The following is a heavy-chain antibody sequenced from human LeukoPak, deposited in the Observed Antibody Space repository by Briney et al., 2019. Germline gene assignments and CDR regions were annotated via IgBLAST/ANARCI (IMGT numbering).Heavy chain of an antibody. V-gene: IGHV3-23*01. CDR3: AWKTAPTSGYDY. CDR2: VSGSGGAT. J-gene: IGHJ4*02. Sequence: PGGSLRLSCAASGFTFSSYAMDWVRQAPGRGLEWVSAVSGSGGATYYADSVQGRFTVSRDNSKNTQYLQMNSLRAEDTALYYCAWKTAPTSGYDYWRQGILVTVSS. CDR1: GFTFSSYA. D-gene: IGHD5-18*01.